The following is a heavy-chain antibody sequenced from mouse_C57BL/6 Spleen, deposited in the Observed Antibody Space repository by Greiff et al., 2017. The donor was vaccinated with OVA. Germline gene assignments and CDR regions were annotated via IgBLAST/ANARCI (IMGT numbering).Heavy chain of an antibody. V-gene: IGHV1-15*01. CDR2: IDPETGGT. Sequence: VQLQQSGAELVRPGASVTLSCKASGYTFTDYEMHWVKQTPVQGLEWIGAIDPETGGTAYNQKFKGKAILTADKSSSTAYMELRSLTSEDSAVYYCTRGWLRGWYFDVWGTGTTVTVSS. CDR3: TRGWLRGWYFDV. D-gene: IGHD2-2*01. CDR1: GYTFTDYE. J-gene: IGHJ1*03.